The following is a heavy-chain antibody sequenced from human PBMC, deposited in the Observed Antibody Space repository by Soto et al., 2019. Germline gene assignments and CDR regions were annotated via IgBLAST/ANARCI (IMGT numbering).Heavy chain of an antibody. V-gene: IGHV3-9*01. J-gene: IGHJ4*02. CDR3: AKDMSSSHIRGFFDY. D-gene: IGHD6-13*01. CDR2: ISWNSGSI. CDR1: GFTFDDYA. Sequence: GGSLRLSCAASGFTFDDYAMHWVRQAPGKGLEWVSGISWNSGSIGYADSVKGRFTISRDNAKNSLYLQMNSLRAEDTALYYCAKDMSSSHIRGFFDYWGQGTLVTVSS.